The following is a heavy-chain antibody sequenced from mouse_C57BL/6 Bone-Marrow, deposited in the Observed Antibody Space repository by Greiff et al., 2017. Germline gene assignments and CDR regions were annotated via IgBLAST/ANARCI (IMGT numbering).Heavy chain of an antibody. J-gene: IGHJ3*01. CDR3: ARGRLRGD. CDR2: ISSGSSTI. CDR1: GFTFSDYG. Sequence: EVQLVEPGGGLVKPGGSLKLSCAASGFTFSDYGMHWVRQAPEKGLEWVAYISSGSSTIYYADTVKGRFTISRDNAKNTLFLQMARLRSEDRAMDYCARGRLRGDWGQGTLVTVSA. D-gene: IGHD1-2*01. V-gene: IGHV5-17*01.